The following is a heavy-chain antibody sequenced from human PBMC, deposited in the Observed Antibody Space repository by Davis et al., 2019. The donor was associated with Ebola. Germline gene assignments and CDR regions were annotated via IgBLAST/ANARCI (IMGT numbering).Heavy chain of an antibody. CDR1: GFTFSSYA. V-gene: IGHV3-7*03. Sequence: GESLKISCAASGFTFSSYAMSWVRQAPGKGLEWVANIKQDGSEKYYVDSVRGRFTISRDNAKNSLYLQMNSLRAEDTAVYYCARWYYYDSSGYWGQGTLVTVSS. J-gene: IGHJ4*02. CDR2: IKQDGSEK. D-gene: IGHD3-22*01. CDR3: ARWYYYDSSGY.